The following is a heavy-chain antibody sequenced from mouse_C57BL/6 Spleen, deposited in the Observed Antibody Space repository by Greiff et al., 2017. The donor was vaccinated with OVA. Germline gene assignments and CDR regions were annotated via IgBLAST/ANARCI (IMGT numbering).Heavy chain of an antibody. D-gene: IGHD4-1*01. Sequence: EVQLKESGPGLVKPSQSLSLTCSVTGYSITSGYYWNWIRQFPGNKLEWMGYISYDGSNNYNPSLKNRISITRDTSKNQFFLKLNSVTTEDTATYYCARAWDWFAYWGQGTLVTVSA. CDR1: GYSITSGYY. CDR3: ARAWDWFAY. J-gene: IGHJ3*01. CDR2: ISYDGSN. V-gene: IGHV3-6*01.